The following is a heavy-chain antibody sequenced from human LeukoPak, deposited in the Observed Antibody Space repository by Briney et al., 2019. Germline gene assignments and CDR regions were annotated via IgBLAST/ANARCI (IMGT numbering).Heavy chain of an antibody. CDR3: AAVQVGANYYFDY. V-gene: IGHV1-58*02. CDR2: IVVGSGNT. Sequence: AVKVSCKASGFTFTSSAMQWVRQARGQRLEWIGWIVVGSGNTNYAQKFQERVTITRDMSTSRAYMELSSLRSEDTAVYYCAAVQVGANYYFDYWGQGTLVTVSS. D-gene: IGHD1-26*01. CDR1: GFTFTSSA. J-gene: IGHJ4*02.